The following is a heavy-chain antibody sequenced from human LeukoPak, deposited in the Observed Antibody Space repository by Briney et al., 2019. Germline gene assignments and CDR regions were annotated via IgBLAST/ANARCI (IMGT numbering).Heavy chain of an antibody. Sequence: SETLSLTCTVSGGSISSGGYYWSWIRQPAGKGLEWIGRIYTSGSTNYNPSLKSRVTISVDTSKNQFSLKLSSVTAADTAVYYCARDVYSGSSYTGIFDIWGQGTMVTVSS. CDR2: IYTSGST. J-gene: IGHJ3*02. V-gene: IGHV4-61*02. CDR3: ARDVYSGSSYTGIFDI. D-gene: IGHD1-26*01. CDR1: GGSISSGGYY.